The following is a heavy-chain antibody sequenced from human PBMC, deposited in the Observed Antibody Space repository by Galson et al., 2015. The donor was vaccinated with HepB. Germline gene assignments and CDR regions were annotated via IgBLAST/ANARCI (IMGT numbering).Heavy chain of an antibody. CDR2: ISSSSSYT. D-gene: IGHD1-14*01. CDR1: GFTFSNYY. J-gene: IGHJ4*02. V-gene: IGHV3-11*06. Sequence: SLRLSCAASGFTFSNYYMSWIRQAPGKGLEWVSYISSSSSYTNYADSVKGRFTISRDNAKNSLYLQMNSLRAEDTAVYYCARLRARNSRPHYWGPRTLVTVSS. CDR3: ARLRARNSRPHY.